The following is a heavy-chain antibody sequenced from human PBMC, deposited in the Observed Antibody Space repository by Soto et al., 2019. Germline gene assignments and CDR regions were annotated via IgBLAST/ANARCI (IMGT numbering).Heavy chain of an antibody. V-gene: IGHV3-23*01. CDR2: ISGSGGST. D-gene: IGHD6-19*01. CDR1: GFTFSSYA. CDR3: AKGSASTYYFDS. J-gene: IGHJ4*02. Sequence: GGSLRLSCAASGFTFSSYAMSWVRQAPGKGLEWVSAISGSGGSTYYADSVKGRFTVSRDNPENMLYLQMNSLRAEDTAVYFCAKGSASTYYFDSWGQGTLVTVSS.